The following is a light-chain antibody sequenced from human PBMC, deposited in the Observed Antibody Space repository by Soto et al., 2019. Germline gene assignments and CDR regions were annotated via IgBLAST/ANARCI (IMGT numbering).Light chain of an antibody. Sequence: EIVLTQSPATLSLSPGERATLSCRASQSVSSYLAWYQQKPGQAPRLLIYDASNRATGIPARFSGSGSGTDFTLTSRSLEPEDFAVYYWQQRSNWLTFGGGTKVEIK. CDR3: QQRSNWLT. CDR1: QSVSSY. CDR2: DAS. V-gene: IGKV3-11*01. J-gene: IGKJ4*01.